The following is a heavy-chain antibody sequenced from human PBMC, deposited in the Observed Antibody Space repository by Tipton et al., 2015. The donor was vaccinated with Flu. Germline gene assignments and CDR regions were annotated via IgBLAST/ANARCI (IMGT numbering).Heavy chain of an antibody. Sequence: SLRLSCAASGFTFSTYWMTWVRQAPGKGLEWVANIKQDGSEKYYVDSVKGRFTISRDNAKNSLYLQMNSLRAEDTAVYYCARGNPPNSDTDFWGQGTLVTVSS. V-gene: IGHV3-7*01. CDR2: IKQDGSEK. J-gene: IGHJ4*02. CDR1: GFTFSTYW. CDR3: ARGNPPNSDTDF. D-gene: IGHD1-14*01.